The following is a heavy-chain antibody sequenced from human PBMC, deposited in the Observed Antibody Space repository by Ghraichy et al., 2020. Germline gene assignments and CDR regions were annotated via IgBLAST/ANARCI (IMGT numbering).Heavy chain of an antibody. CDR3: AKLGYYDYVWGSYRYLSPGFDY. J-gene: IGHJ4*02. Sequence: GSLRLSCAASGFTFSSYAMSWVRQAPGKGLEWVSAISGSGGSTYYADSVKGRFTISRDNSKNTLYLQMNSLRAEDTAVYYCAKLGYYDYVWGSYRYLSPGFDYWGQGTLVTVSS. CDR1: GFTFSSYA. D-gene: IGHD3-16*02. V-gene: IGHV3-23*01. CDR2: ISGSGGST.